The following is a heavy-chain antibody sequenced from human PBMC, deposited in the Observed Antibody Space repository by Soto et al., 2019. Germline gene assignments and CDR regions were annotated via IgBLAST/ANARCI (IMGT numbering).Heavy chain of an antibody. D-gene: IGHD3-16*01. CDR1: GYTFINYD. J-gene: IGHJ4*01. CDR3: ARTWGDLVY. Sequence: QRQLVQSEAEVKKPGASVKVSCKSSGYTFINYDINWVRQATGQWLERMGWMNPKSGNTGSAQKFLDRVIITRDTSISTAYMELINLRSDDTAVYCCARTWGDLVYWGQRTLITVSS. V-gene: IGHV1-8*01. CDR2: MNPKSGNT.